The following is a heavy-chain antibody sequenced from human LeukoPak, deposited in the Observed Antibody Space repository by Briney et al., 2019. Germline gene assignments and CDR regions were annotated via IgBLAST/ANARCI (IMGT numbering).Heavy chain of an antibody. Sequence: GGSLSLSCAASRISDYMIWVRQAPGTGLEWVSVIYTGDNTYYANSVKGRFTISRDNSQRMLYLQMNSLRAEDTSVYYCASSTSTPGGFDFWGQGTLVTVSS. V-gene: IGHV3-66*01. J-gene: IGHJ4*02. CDR3: ASSTSTPGGFDF. CDR2: IYTGDNT. CDR1: RISDY. D-gene: IGHD2-2*01.